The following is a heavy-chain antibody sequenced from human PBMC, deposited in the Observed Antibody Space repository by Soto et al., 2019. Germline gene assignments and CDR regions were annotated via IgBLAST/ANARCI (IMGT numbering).Heavy chain of an antibody. J-gene: IGHJ3*02. CDR3: AKSGGEYYDSSGYYYEGAFDI. V-gene: IGHV3-23*01. CDR1: GFTFSSYA. Sequence: GGSLRLSCAASGFTFSSYAMSWVRQAPGKGLEWVSAISGSGGSTYYADSVKGRFTISRDNSKNTPYLQMNSLRAEDTAVYYCAKSGGEYYDSSGYYYEGAFDIWGQGTMVTVSS. D-gene: IGHD3-22*01. CDR2: ISGSGGST.